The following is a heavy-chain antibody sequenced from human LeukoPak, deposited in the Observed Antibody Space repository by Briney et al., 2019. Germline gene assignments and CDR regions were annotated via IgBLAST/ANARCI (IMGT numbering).Heavy chain of an antibody. CDR3: AAGSSPFDD. V-gene: IGHV1-69*02. J-gene: IGHJ4*02. D-gene: IGHD3-10*01. CDR1: GGTFSSYT. Sequence: SVKVSCKASGGTFSSYTLSWVRQAPGQGLECMGRIIPILGITNYAQKFQGRDTITADKSTSTPYMGLSSPRSGDTPVYYVAAGSSPFDDGGQGTLVTVPS. CDR2: IIPILGIT.